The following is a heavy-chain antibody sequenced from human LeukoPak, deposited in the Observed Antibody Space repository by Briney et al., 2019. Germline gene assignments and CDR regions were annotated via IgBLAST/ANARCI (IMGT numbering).Heavy chain of an antibody. CDR2: IYHSGRT. CDR3: VKGSYYFDY. V-gene: IGHV4-39*07. Sequence: PSETLSLTCTVSGGSISSYYWDWIRQPPGKGLEWIASIYHSGRTYYNPALKSRVTISVDTSKNQFSLKLSSVTAADTAVYYCVKGSYYFDYWGQGTLVTVSS. J-gene: IGHJ4*02. CDR1: GGSISSYY.